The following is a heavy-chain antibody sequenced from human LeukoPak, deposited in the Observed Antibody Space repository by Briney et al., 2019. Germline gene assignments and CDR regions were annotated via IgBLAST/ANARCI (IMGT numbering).Heavy chain of an antibody. CDR1: GFTFSSYA. CDR3: AKEDSGSYAKFDY. J-gene: IGHJ4*02. CDR2: ISVSGGST. V-gene: IGHV3-23*01. D-gene: IGHD1-26*01. Sequence: GGSLRLSCAASGFTFSSYAMNWVRQAPGKGLEWVSAISVSGGSTYYAHSVKGRFTISRDKSKNTLYLQMNSLRAEDTAVYYCAKEDSGSYAKFDYWGQGTLVTVSS.